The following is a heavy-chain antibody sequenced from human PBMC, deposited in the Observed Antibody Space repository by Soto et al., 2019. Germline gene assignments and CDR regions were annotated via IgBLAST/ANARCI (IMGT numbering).Heavy chain of an antibody. V-gene: IGHV3-15*01. CDR3: IRSGYAILTGYSEYYFDY. D-gene: IGHD3-9*01. J-gene: IGHJ4*02. CDR1: GFTFSNAC. Sequence: EVQLVESGGGLVKPGGSLRLSCAASGFTFSNACMSWVRQAPGKGLEWVGRIKSKTDGGTTDDAAPVKGRFTISRDASKNTLYLQMNSLKTEDTAVYYCIRSGYAILTGYSEYYFDYWGQGTLVTVSS. CDR2: IKSKTDGGTT.